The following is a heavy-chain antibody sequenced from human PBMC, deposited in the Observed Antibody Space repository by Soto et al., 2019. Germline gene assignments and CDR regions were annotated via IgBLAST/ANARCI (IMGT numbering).Heavy chain of an antibody. J-gene: IGHJ3*02. Sequence: PGESLKISCKGSGYSFTSYWNGWVRQMPGKGLEWMAIIYPGDSDTKYSPSFQGQFTISADKSISTAYLQWSSLKASDTAIYYCARLILGATDAFDIWGQGTMVTVSS. V-gene: IGHV5-51*01. CDR3: ARLILGATDAFDI. CDR2: IYPGDSDT. D-gene: IGHD3-3*01. CDR1: GYSFTSYW.